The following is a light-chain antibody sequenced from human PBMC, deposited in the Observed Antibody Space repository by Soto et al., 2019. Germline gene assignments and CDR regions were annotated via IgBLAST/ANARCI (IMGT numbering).Light chain of an antibody. CDR2: EVN. CDR1: SSDVGAYNY. V-gene: IGLV2-8*01. J-gene: IGLJ1*01. CDR3: TSHAGTINFPYI. Sequence: QSPGSQPPCASVSPGHSVTISCTRTSSDVGAYNYVSWYQHHPGKAPKLMVYEVNKRPSGVPDRFSGSKSGNTASLTVSGLQAEDEADYYCTSHAGTINFPYIFGTGTKVTVL.